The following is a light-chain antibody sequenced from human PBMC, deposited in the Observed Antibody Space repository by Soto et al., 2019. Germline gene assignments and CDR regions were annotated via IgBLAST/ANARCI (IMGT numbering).Light chain of an antibody. CDR2: DVN. Sequence: QSALTQPRSVSGSPGQSITISCTGTSSDVGGYNYVSWYQQHPGKAPKLMIYDVNKRPSGVPDRFSGSKSGNASSLTISGLHADDDAYYYCFSYAGTLRVFGTGTKLTVL. V-gene: IGLV2-11*01. CDR1: SSDVGGYNY. J-gene: IGLJ1*01. CDR3: FSYAGTLRV.